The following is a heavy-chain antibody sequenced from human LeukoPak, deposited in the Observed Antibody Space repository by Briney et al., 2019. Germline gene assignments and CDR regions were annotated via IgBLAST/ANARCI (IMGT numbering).Heavy chain of an antibody. Sequence: SETLSLTCTVSGGSISSYYWSWIRQSAGKGLEWIGRIYTSGSTNYNPSLKSRVTMSVDTSKNQFSLKLSSVTAADTAVYYCARDRGLTVYATPFDYWGQGTLVTVSS. CDR1: GGSISSYY. J-gene: IGHJ4*02. D-gene: IGHD2-8*01. CDR3: ARDRGLTVYATPFDY. V-gene: IGHV4-4*07. CDR2: IYTSGST.